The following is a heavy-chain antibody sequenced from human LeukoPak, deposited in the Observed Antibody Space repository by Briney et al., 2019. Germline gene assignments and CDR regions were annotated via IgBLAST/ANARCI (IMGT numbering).Heavy chain of an antibody. CDR2: ISSSSSYI. CDR1: GFTFSSYS. CDR3: ARVAYGDYLNTLDY. V-gene: IGHV3-21*01. Sequence: GGSLRLSCAASGFTFSSYSMNWVRQAPGKGLEWVSSISSSSSYIYYADSVKGRFTISRDNAKNSLYLRMNSLRAEDTAVYYCARVAYGDYLNTLDYWGQGTLVTVSS. J-gene: IGHJ4*02. D-gene: IGHD4-17*01.